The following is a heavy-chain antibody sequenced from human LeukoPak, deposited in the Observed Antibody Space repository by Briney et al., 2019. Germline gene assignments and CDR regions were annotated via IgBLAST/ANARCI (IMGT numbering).Heavy chain of an antibody. CDR2: ISPSGGST. Sequence: ASVKVSCKAFGYTFTSNYMHWVRQAPGQGPEWMGVISPSGGSTTYAQKFQGRVTLTRDMSTSTDYLELSSLRSEDTAVYYCARERTPGSGYGVDYWGQGTVVTVSS. CDR1: GYTFTSNY. D-gene: IGHD6-25*01. V-gene: IGHV1-46*01. CDR3: ARERTPGSGYGVDY. J-gene: IGHJ4*02.